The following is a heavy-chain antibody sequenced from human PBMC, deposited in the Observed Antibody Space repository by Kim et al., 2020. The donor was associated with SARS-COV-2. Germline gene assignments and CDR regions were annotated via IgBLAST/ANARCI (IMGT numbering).Heavy chain of an antibody. CDR2: IFPDDSDT. V-gene: IGHV5-51*01. J-gene: IGHJ4*02. Sequence: GESLKISCKASGYTFTNYWIGWVRQMPGKGLEWMGIIFPDDSDTRYSPSFQGQVTISADKSISTAYLQWSSLKASDTAMYYCARPRSPVTYDFDYWGQGTLVTVSS. D-gene: IGHD4-17*01. CDR3: ARPRSPVTYDFDY. CDR1: GYTFTNYW.